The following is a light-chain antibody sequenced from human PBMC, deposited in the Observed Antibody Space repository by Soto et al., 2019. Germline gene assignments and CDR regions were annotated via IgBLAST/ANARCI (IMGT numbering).Light chain of an antibody. J-gene: IGKJ4*01. CDR3: QKYNSAPLT. CDR2: AAS. Sequence: DIQMTHSPSSLSASVGGRVTITCRASQGISTYLAWYQQKPGKVPKLLIYAASTLQSGVPSRFSGSGSGTEFTLTISSLQPEDVATYYCQKYNSAPLTFGGGTKVEIK. V-gene: IGKV1-27*01. CDR1: QGISTY.